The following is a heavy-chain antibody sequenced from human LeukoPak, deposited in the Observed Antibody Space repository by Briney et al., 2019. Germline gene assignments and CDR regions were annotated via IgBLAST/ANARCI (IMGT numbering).Heavy chain of an antibody. Sequence: GGSLRLSCAASGFTFSSYAMSWVRQAPGKGVEWVSAISGSGGSTYYADSVKGRFTISRDNSKNTLYLQMNRLRAEDTAVYYCAKTGLSTVNTHFDYWGQGTLVTVSS. CDR3: AKTGLSTVNTHFDY. CDR1: GFTFSSYA. V-gene: IGHV3-23*01. J-gene: IGHJ4*02. D-gene: IGHD4-17*01. CDR2: ISGSGGST.